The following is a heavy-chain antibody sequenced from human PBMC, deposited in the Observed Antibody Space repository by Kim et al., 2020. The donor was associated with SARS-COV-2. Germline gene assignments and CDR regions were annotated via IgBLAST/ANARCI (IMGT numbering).Heavy chain of an antibody. CDR2: ISGSGGST. V-gene: IGHV3-23*01. Sequence: GGSLRLSCAASGFTFSSYAMSGVRQAPGKGLEWVSAISGSGGSTYYADSVKGRFTISRDNSKNTLYLQMNSLRAEDTAVYYCAKDNRDSYGYRYTFDYWGQGTLVTVSS. J-gene: IGHJ4*02. CDR1: GFTFSSYA. D-gene: IGHD5-18*01. CDR3: AKDNRDSYGYRYTFDY.